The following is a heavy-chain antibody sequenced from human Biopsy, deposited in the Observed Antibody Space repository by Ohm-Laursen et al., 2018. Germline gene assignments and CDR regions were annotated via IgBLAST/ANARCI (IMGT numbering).Heavy chain of an antibody. Sequence: SVKVSCKASGYKFTSYGMSWVRQAPGQGFEWMGRISGYNGNTNYAQKFQGRITMTIDAATSTGYMDLRSLRSDDTAVYYCARIAAAGWDDYWGQGTLVTVSS. J-gene: IGHJ4*02. CDR3: ARIAAAGWDDY. D-gene: IGHD6-25*01. V-gene: IGHV1-18*01. CDR2: ISGYNGNT. CDR1: GYKFTSYG.